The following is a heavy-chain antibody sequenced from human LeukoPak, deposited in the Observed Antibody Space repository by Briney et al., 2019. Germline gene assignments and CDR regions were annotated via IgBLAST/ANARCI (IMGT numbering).Heavy chain of an antibody. Sequence: ASVKVSCKASGYTFTSYGISWVRQAPGQGLEWMGWISAYNGNTNYAQKLQGRVTMTTDTSTSTAYMDLRSLRSDDTAVYYCARDERGDYGSGIGIDYWGQGTLVTVSS. J-gene: IGHJ4*02. CDR1: GYTFTSYG. V-gene: IGHV1-18*01. CDR3: ARDERGDYGSGIGIDY. CDR2: ISAYNGNT. D-gene: IGHD3-10*01.